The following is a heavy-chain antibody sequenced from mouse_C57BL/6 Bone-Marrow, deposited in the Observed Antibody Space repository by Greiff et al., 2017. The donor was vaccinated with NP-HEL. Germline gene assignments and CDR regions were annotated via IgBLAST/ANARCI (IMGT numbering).Heavy chain of an antibody. J-gene: IGHJ1*03. CDR3: VSLYHGRYFDV. V-gene: IGHV10-1*01. D-gene: IGHD2-1*01. CDR1: GFSFNTYA. Sequence: EVKVVESGGGLVQPKGSLKLSCAASGFSFNTYAMNWVRQAPGKGLEWVARIRSKSNNYATYYADSVKDRFTISRDDSESMLYLQMNNLKTEDTAMYYCVSLYHGRYFDVWGTGTTVTVSS. CDR2: IRSKSNNYAT.